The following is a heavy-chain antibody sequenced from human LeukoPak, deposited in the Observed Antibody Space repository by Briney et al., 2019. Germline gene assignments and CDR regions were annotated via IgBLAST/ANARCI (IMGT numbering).Heavy chain of an antibody. CDR1: GYNFTSYW. J-gene: IGHJ4*02. CDR2: IYPGDSDT. D-gene: IGHD3-22*01. CDR3: ARPHHAWDSSGYYY. V-gene: IGHV5-51*01. Sequence: GESLEISCQGSGYNFTSYWIGWVRQLPGKGLEWMGIIYPGDSDTRYSPSFQGQVTISADKSISTAYLQWSSLKASDTAMYYCARPHHAWDSSGYYYWGQGTLVTVSS.